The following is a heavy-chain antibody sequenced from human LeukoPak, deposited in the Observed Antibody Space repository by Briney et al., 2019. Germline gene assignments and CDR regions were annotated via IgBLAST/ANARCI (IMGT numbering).Heavy chain of an antibody. J-gene: IGHJ5*02. V-gene: IGHV1-2*02. CDR2: INPNSGGT. CDR3: ARGGQWEPLPTNWFDP. Sequence: VVSVKVSCKASGYTFTGYCMHWVRQAPGQGLEWMGWINPNSGGTNYAQKFQGRVTMTRDTSISTAYMELSRLRSDDTAVYYCARGGQWEPLPTNWFDPRGQGTLVTVSS. CDR1: GYTFTGYC. D-gene: IGHD1-26*01.